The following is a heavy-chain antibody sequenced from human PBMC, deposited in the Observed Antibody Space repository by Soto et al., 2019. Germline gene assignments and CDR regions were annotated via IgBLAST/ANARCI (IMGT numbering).Heavy chain of an antibody. Sequence: QLQLQESGPGLVKPSETLSLSCSVSGDSIRNRNDYWAWIRQPPGKGLEWIVSRYDDASTCYHPSLKRRVTISRDTSKKQLSLKVTSVTAADTAVYDCARGIYRGPSGYYLDFWGQGTLVTVSS. J-gene: IGHJ4*02. D-gene: IGHD3-22*01. CDR3: ARGIYRGPSGYYLDF. CDR2: RYDDAST. CDR1: GDSIRNRNDY. V-gene: IGHV4-39*01.